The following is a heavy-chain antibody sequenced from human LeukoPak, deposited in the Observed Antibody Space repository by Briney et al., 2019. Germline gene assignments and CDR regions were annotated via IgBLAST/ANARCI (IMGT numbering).Heavy chain of an antibody. V-gene: IGHV3-23*01. Sequence: PGGSLRLSCAASGFTFSSYWMHWVRQAPGKGLEWVSAISGSGGSTYYADSVKGRFTISRDNSKNTLYLQMNSLRAEDTAVYYCAKWATATHYFDYWGQGTLVTVSS. CDR1: GFTFSSYW. CDR3: AKWATATHYFDY. D-gene: IGHD2-21*02. J-gene: IGHJ4*02. CDR2: ISGSGGST.